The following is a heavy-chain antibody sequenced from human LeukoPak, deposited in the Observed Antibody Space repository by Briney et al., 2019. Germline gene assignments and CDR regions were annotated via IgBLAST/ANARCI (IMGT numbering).Heavy chain of an antibody. V-gene: IGHV3-7*01. CDR1: GGSISSYY. Sequence: ETLSLTCTVSGGSISSYYWSWVRQAPGKGLEWVANIKQDGSEKYYVDSVKGRFTISRDNAKNSLYLQMNSLRAEDTAVYYCVSLRFLEWLLFPDYWGQGTLVTVSS. CDR2: IKQDGSEK. D-gene: IGHD3-3*01. J-gene: IGHJ4*02. CDR3: VSLRFLEWLLFPDY.